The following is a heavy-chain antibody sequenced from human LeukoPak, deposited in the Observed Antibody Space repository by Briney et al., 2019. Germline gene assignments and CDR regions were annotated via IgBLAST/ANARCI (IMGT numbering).Heavy chain of an antibody. CDR1: GFTVSSNY. CDR2: ISTSSSII. CDR3: ARARGYSYGYSDN. V-gene: IGHV3-48*01. J-gene: IGHJ4*02. D-gene: IGHD5-18*01. Sequence: GGSLRLSCAASGFTVSSNYMNWVRQAPGKGLEWVSYISTSSSIIDYADSVKGRFTISRDNAKNSLYLQMNSLRAEDTAVYYCARARGYSYGYSDNWGQGTLVTVSS.